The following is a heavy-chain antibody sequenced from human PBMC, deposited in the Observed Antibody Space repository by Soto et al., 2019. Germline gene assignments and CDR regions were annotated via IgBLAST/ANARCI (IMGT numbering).Heavy chain of an antibody. Sequence: SETLSLPCAVSGGSLSSSAYSWSWIRQPPGKGLEWIGFIYQSGSTYYNPSLKSRVTMSLDRPKNQFSLKLSSVTAADTAVYYCARGLLFYDSDGFSWDDAFDIWGQGTMVTVSS. CDR1: GGSLSSSAYS. J-gene: IGHJ3*02. V-gene: IGHV4-30-2*01. CDR3: ARGLLFYDSDGFSWDDAFDI. CDR2: IYQSGST. D-gene: IGHD3-22*01.